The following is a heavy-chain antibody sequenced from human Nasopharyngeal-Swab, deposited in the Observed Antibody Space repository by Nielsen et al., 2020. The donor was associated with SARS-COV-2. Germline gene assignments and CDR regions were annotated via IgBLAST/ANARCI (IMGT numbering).Heavy chain of an antibody. J-gene: IGHJ6*03. CDR2: ISGRGGSI. Sequence: VRQAPGKGLERVSAISGRGGSIYYADSVKGRFTISRDNSKNSLYLQMNSLRAEDTAVYYCARGASGYYDFWSGYYRYYYYYYMDVWSKGTTVTVSS. V-gene: IGHV3-23*01. CDR3: ARGASGYYDFWSGYYRYYYYYYMDV. D-gene: IGHD3-3*01.